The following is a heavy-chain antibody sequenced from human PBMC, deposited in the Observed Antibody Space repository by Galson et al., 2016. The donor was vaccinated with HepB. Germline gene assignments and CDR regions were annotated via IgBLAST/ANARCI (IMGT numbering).Heavy chain of an antibody. CDR3: AHSENGDFVDY. J-gene: IGHJ4*02. D-gene: IGHD4-17*01. CDR1: GFSLRTSGVG. Sequence: PALVNPSPTLTLTCTFSGFSLRTSGVGVGWIRQPPGKALEWLAPIYWDDDKRYSPSLKRRLTFTKDTSKNLLVLTMSNMNPVDTDTYYCAHSENGDFVDYWGQGALVIVSS. V-gene: IGHV2-5*02. CDR2: IYWDDDK.